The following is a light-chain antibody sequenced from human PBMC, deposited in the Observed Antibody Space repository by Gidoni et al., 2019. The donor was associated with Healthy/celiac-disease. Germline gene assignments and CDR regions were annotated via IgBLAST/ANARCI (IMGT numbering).Light chain of an antibody. CDR2: DAS. V-gene: IGKV3-11*01. J-gene: IGKJ5*01. Sequence: ESVLTPSPATLSLSPGERATLSCRASQRVSSYLAWYQQKPGQAPRLLIYDASNRATGIPARFSGSGSGTDVTLTISSLEPQDFAVYYCQQRSNWPLITFXQXTRLEIK. CDR1: QRVSSY. CDR3: QQRSNWPLIT.